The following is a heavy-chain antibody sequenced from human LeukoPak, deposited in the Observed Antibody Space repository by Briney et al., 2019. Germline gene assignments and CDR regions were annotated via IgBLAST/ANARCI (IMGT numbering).Heavy chain of an antibody. D-gene: IGHD3-22*01. CDR1: GGSISSHY. Sequence: SETLSLTCTVSGGSISSHYWSWIRQPPGQGLEWIGYIYYSGSTNYNPSLKSRVTISVDTSKNQFSLKLSSVTAADTAVYYCASGGSYYYDSSGYDYWGQGTLVTVSS. CDR3: ASGGSYYYDSSGYDY. V-gene: IGHV4-59*11. J-gene: IGHJ4*02. CDR2: IYYSGST.